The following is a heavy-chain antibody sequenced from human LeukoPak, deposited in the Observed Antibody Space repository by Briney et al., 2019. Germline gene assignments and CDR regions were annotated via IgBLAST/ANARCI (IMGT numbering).Heavy chain of an antibody. CDR1: GYTFTSYY. CDR3: ARDQSMVRGVIDSGADI. Sequence: GASVKVSCKASGYTFTSYYMHWVRQAPGQGLEWMGIINPSGGSTSYAQKFQGRVTMTRDMSTSTVYMGLSSLRSEDTAVYYYARDQSMVRGVIDSGADIWGQGTMVTVSS. J-gene: IGHJ3*02. V-gene: IGHV1-46*01. D-gene: IGHD3-10*01. CDR2: INPSGGST.